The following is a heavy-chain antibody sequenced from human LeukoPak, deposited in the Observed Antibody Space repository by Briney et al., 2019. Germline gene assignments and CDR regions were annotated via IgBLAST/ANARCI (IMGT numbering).Heavy chain of an antibody. D-gene: IGHD6-19*01. Sequence: PGGSLRLSCAASGFTFNSYAMSWVRQAPGKGLEWVSAIHGSGGGTYYADSVKGRFTISRDNSKNTLYLQMNSLRDEHTALYYCAKAGIGVVGYFDYWGQGTLVTVSS. V-gene: IGHV3-23*01. CDR1: GFTFNSYA. J-gene: IGHJ4*02. CDR2: IHGSGGGT. CDR3: AKAGIGVVGYFDY.